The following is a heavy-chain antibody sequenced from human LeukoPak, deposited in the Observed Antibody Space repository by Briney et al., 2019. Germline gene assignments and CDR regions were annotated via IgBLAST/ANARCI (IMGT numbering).Heavy chain of an antibody. CDR1: GFTFSSYV. D-gene: IGHD4/OR15-4a*01. CDR2: ISPSGDNT. J-gene: IGHJ4*02. CDR3: AKEVPYNNNWLTTDY. Sequence: GGSLRLSCAASGFTFSSYVMSWVRQAPGKGLEWVSAISPSGDNTYYADSVKGRFTISRDNSKNTLYLQLNSLRAEDAALYYCAKEVPYNNNWLTTDYWGQGTLVTVSS. V-gene: IGHV3-23*01.